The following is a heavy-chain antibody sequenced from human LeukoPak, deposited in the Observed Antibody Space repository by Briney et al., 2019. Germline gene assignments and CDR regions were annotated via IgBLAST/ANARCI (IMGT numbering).Heavy chain of an antibody. Sequence: SGTLSLTCTVSGGSVSSGGDYWSWIRQPPGKGLEWIGYISSSGTNYNPSLKSRVTISVDTSKNQFSLKLRSATTADTALYYCAREGECSGGSCYSYGWFDPWGQGTLVTVSS. V-gene: IGHV4-61*08. J-gene: IGHJ5*02. CDR1: GGSVSSGGDY. CDR2: ISSSGT. CDR3: AREGECSGGSCYSYGWFDP. D-gene: IGHD2-15*01.